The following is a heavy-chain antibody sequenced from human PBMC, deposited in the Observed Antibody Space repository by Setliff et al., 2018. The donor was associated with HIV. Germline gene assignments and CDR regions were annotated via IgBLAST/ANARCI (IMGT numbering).Heavy chain of an antibody. D-gene: IGHD3-10*01. CDR3: ARAGGPGYLDY. J-gene: IGHJ4*02. CDR2: IKPDGSVK. V-gene: IGHV3-7*01. Sequence: SSETLSLTCTVSGGSISSYYWSWIRQPPGKGLEWVANIKPDGSVKSYGDSVKGRFTISRDNTKNSVFLQMNSLRSDDTAVYYCARAGGPGYLDYWGQGTLVTVSS. CDR1: GGSISSYY.